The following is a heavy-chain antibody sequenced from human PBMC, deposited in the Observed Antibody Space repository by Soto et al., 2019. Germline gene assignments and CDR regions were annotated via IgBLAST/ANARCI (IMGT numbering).Heavy chain of an antibody. J-gene: IGHJ1*01. V-gene: IGHV3-30*18. Sequence: QVQLVESGGGVVQPGRSLRLSCAASGFTFSSYGMHWVRQAPGKGLEWVAVISYDGSNKYYADSVKGRFTISRDNSKNTLYLQMNSLRAEDTAVYYCAKDEDIVVVPAAMPHYFQHWGQGTLVTVSS. CDR3: AKDEDIVVVPAAMPHYFQH. CDR1: GFTFSSYG. CDR2: ISYDGSNK. D-gene: IGHD2-2*01.